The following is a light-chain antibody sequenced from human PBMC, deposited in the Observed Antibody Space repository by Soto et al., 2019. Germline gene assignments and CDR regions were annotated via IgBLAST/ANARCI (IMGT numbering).Light chain of an antibody. J-gene: IGKJ1*01. Sequence: EIVMTQSPATLSVSPGERATLSCRASQSVSSNLAWYQQKPGQAPRLLIYGASTRATGIPARFSGSGSGTEFTLIISSLQSADVAVYYCQQYNNWPSWTFGQGTKVEIK. V-gene: IGKV3-15*01. CDR1: QSVSSN. CDR3: QQYNNWPSWT. CDR2: GAS.